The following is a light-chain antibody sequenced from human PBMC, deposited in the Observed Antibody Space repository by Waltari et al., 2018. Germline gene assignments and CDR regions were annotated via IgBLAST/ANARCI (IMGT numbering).Light chain of an antibody. V-gene: IGKV3-20*01. J-gene: IGKJ1*01. CDR1: QSVSRA. CDR2: GAS. Sequence: EIVLTPSPGSLSSSPGERVTLPCRASQSVSRALAWYQQKPGQAPRLFIFGASNRATGIPDRFSGSGSETDFSLTISRLEPEDFAVYYCQHYVRLPATFGRGTKVEIK. CDR3: QHYVRLPAT.